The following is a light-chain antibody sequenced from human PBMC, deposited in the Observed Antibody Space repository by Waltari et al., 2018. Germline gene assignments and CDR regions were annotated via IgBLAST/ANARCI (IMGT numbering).Light chain of an antibody. J-gene: IGLJ2*01. V-gene: IGLV1-47*01. CDR1: SSNIGSNF. Sequence: QSVVTQPPSASGTPGQRVPISCSGSSSNIGSNFVSWYQQLPGATPKVIIFRNDRRPAGVPDRFSGSKSGTSASLDISGLRSEDEANYYCATWDGSLSAVVFGGGTKLTVL. CDR3: ATWDGSLSAVV. CDR2: RND.